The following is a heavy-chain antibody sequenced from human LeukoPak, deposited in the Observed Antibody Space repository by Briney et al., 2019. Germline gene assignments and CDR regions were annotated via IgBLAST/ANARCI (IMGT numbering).Heavy chain of an antibody. D-gene: IGHD3-22*01. CDR1: GYTFTSYL. Sequence: ASVKVSCKASGYTFTSYLMHWVRQAPGQGLEWMGIINPSGGSTSYAQKFQGRVTMTRDTSTSTVYMELSSLRSEDTAVYYCARAYYYDSSGYYLDFDYWGQGTLVTVSS. CDR3: ARAYYYDSSGYYLDFDY. J-gene: IGHJ4*02. V-gene: IGHV1-46*01. CDR2: INPSGGST.